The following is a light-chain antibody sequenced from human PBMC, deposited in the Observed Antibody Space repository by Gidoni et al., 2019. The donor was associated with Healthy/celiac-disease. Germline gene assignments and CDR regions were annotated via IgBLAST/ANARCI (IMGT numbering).Light chain of an antibody. CDR1: QSVSSY. Sequence: ILFTQSPATLSLSPWERATLSCRASQSVSSYLAWYQQKPGQAPRLLIYDASNRATGIPARFSGSGSGTDFTFTISSLEHEDFEVYYCQQRSNWHPIFTFGPGTKVDIK. CDR2: DAS. J-gene: IGKJ3*01. V-gene: IGKV3-11*01. CDR3: QQRSNWHPIFT.